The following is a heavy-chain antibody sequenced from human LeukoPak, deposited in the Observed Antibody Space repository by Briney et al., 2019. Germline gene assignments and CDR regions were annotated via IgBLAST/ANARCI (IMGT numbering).Heavy chain of an antibody. CDR1: GGSISSSSYY. D-gene: IGHD3-3*01. Sequence: SETLSLTCTVSGGSISSSSYYWGWIRQPPGRGREWFVSIYYSGSTYCNPSLKRRITISVDTSKNQFSLKLSSMTAADTAVYYCARVFGVVINGGWFDPWGQETLATVSS. CDR3: ARVFGVVINGGWFDP. J-gene: IGHJ5*02. V-gene: IGHV4-39*07. CDR2: IYYSGST.